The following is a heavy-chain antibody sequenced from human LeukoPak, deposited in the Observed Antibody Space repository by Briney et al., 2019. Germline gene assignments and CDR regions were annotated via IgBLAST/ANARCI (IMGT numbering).Heavy chain of an antibody. D-gene: IGHD4-17*01. CDR2: IKSKTNGGTT. V-gene: IGHV3-15*01. Sequence: GGSLRLSCAASRFTFSNAWMSWVRQAPGKGLEWVGHIKSKTNGGTTDYAAPVKGRFTISRDDSKNTLYLQMNSLRTEDTAVYYCTTDRDYGDYPEYYFDYWGQGTLVTVSS. CDR3: TTDRDYGDYPEYYFDY. J-gene: IGHJ4*02. CDR1: RFTFSNAW.